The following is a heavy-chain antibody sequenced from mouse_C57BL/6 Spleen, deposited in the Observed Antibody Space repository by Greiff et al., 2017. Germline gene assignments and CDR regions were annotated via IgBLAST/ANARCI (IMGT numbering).Heavy chain of an antibody. J-gene: IGHJ2*01. V-gene: IGHV1-53*01. CDR3: ASYYYGSSPYFDY. Sequence: QVQLQQPGTELVKPGASVKLSCKASGYTFTSYWMHWVKQRPGQGLAWIGNINPSNGGTNYNEKFKSKATLTVAKSSSTAYMQLSSLTSEDSAVYYCASYYYGSSPYFDYWGQGTTLTVSS. D-gene: IGHD1-1*01. CDR1: GYTFTSYW. CDR2: INPSNGGT.